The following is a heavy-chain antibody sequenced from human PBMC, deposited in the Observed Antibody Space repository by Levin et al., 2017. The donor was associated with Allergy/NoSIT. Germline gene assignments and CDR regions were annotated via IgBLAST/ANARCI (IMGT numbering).Heavy chain of an antibody. Sequence: GGSLRLSCKGSGYSFTSYWIGWVRQMPGKGLEWMGIIYPGDSDTRYSPSFQGQVTISADKSISTAYLQWSSLKASDTAMYYCARLGGGGPDCTNGVCYFRHYYDSSPGYYFDYWGQGTLVTVSS. CDR1: GYSFTSYW. CDR2: IYPGDSDT. V-gene: IGHV5-51*01. CDR3: ARLGGGGPDCTNGVCYFRHYYDSSPGYYFDY. D-gene: IGHD2-8*01. J-gene: IGHJ4*02.